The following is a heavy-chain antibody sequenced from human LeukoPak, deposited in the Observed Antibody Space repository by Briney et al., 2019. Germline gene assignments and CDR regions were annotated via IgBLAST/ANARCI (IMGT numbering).Heavy chain of an antibody. D-gene: IGHD6-13*01. CDR1: GFTLSTNY. CDR3: AGTKNIAAAGRLDY. CDR2: LYSVGDT. Sequence: GGSLRLSCAASGFTLSTNYMNWVRQAPGKGLEWVSVLYSVGDTYYGDSVKGRFTISRDNSKNTLYLQMNSLRAEDTAVYYCAGTKNIAAAGRLDYWGQGTLVTVSS. V-gene: IGHV3-53*01. J-gene: IGHJ4*02.